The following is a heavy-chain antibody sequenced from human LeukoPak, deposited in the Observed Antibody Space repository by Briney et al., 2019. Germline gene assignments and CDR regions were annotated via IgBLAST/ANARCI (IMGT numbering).Heavy chain of an antibody. V-gene: IGHV4-61*08. Sequence: SETLSLTCTVSGGSISSGGYYWSWIRQHPGKGLEWIGYIYYSGSTYYNPSLKSRVTISVDTSKNQFSLKLSSVTAADTAVYYCARVGRGSGSYYRPHYYYGMDVWGQGTTVTVSS. CDR1: GGSISSGGYY. J-gene: IGHJ6*02. D-gene: IGHD3-10*01. CDR3: ARVGRGSGSYYRPHYYYGMDV. CDR2: IYYSGST.